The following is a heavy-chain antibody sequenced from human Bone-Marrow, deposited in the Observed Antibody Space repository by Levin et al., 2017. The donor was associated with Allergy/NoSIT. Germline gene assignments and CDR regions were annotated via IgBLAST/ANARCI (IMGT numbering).Heavy chain of an antibody. CDR1: GFTFSSYG. V-gene: IGHV3-33*01. CDR2: IWYDGSNK. D-gene: IGHD2-15*01. Sequence: LAGGSLRLSCAASGFTFSSYGMHWVRQAPGKGLEWVAVIWYDGSNKYYADSVKGRFTISRDNSKNTLYLQMNSLRAEDTAVYYCARLLGYCSGGSCKDAFDSWGQGTMVTVSS. CDR3: ARLLGYCSGGSCKDAFDS. J-gene: IGHJ3*02.